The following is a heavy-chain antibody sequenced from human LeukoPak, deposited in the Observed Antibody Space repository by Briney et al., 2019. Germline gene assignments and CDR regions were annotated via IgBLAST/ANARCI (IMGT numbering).Heavy chain of an antibody. D-gene: IGHD4-17*01. CDR3: AREIATVTTYLGAFDI. CDR1: GFTFSSYD. V-gene: IGHV3-13*01. Sequence: GGSLRLSCAASGFTFSSYDMHWVRQATGKGLEWVSAIGTAGDTYYPGSVKGRFTISRENAKNSLYLQMNSLRAEDTAVYYCAREIATVTTYLGAFDIWGQGTMVTVSS. CDR2: IGTAGDT. J-gene: IGHJ3*02.